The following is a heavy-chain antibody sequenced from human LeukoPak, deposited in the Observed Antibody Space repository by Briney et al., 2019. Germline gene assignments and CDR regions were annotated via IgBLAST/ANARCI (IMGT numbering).Heavy chain of an antibody. CDR1: GGSISSYF. J-gene: IGHJ4*02. D-gene: IGHD6-19*01. Sequence: PSETLSLTCTFSGGSISSYFWSWIRQPAGKGLEWFGRIYSSGSTNYNPSLKSRVTMSVDTSKNQLSLQLSSVTAADTAVYYCASTSLAVAGTSFDYWGQGTLVTVSS. CDR3: ASTSLAVAGTSFDY. CDR2: IYSSGST. V-gene: IGHV4-4*07.